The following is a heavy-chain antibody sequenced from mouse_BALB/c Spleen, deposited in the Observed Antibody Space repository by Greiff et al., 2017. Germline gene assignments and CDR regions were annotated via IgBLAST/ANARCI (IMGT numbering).Heavy chain of an antibody. CDR1: GFTFSSYT. Sequence: EVQLQESGGGLVKPGGSLKLSCAASGFTFSSYTMSWVRQTPEKRLEWVATISSGGSYTYYPDSVKGRFTISRDNAKNTLYLQMSSLKSEDTAMYYCTIGPLYDGYYVAYWGQGTLVTVSA. J-gene: IGHJ3*01. CDR2: ISSGGSYT. CDR3: TIGPLYDGYYVAY. V-gene: IGHV5-6-4*01. D-gene: IGHD2-3*01.